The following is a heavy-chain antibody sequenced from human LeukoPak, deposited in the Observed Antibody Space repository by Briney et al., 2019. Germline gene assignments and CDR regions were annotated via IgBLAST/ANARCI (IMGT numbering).Heavy chain of an antibody. V-gene: IGHV4-61*08. CDR2: IDYSGST. D-gene: IGHD5-24*01. CDR3: ARTDGYNYY. J-gene: IGHJ4*02. CDR1: GGSISSGGYY. Sequence: SQTLSLTCTVSGGSISSGGYYWSWIRQHPGKGLDWIGYIDYSGSTNYNPSLKSRVTISGDTSKNQFSLKLSSVTAADTAVYCCARTDGYNYYWGQGTLVTVSS.